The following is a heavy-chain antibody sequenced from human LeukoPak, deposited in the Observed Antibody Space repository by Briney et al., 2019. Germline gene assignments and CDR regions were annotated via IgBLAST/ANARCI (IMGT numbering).Heavy chain of an antibody. J-gene: IGHJ3*02. V-gene: IGHV4-59*01. CDR1: GGSISNYY. CDR3: AREAGGQQLVYAFDI. CDR2: IYYSGST. Sequence: PSETLSLTGTVSGGSISNYYWSWIRHPPGKGLEGIGYIYYSGSTNDNPSLKSRVTISVDTSKNQFSLKLSSVTAADTAVYYCAREAGGQQLVYAFDIWGQGTMVTVSS. D-gene: IGHD6-13*01.